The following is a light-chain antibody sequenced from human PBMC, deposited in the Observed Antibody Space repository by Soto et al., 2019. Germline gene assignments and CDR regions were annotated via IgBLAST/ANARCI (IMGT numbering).Light chain of an antibody. CDR2: DAS. CDR1: QSVSGW. CDR3: QQYETFSGT. V-gene: IGKV1-5*01. J-gene: IGKJ1*01. Sequence: DLQMTQSPSTLSASVGGTVNGTFRASQSVSGWLAWYQQKPGEAPKLLIYDASALPRGVPSRFSGSGSGTKFTLTIASLQPDDFATYYCQQYETFSGTFGPGTKVDNK.